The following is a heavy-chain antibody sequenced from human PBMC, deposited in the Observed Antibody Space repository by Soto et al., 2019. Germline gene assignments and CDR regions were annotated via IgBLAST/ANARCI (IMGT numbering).Heavy chain of an antibody. CDR2: IIPIFGTA. CDR3: ARGGDYYDSSGYYHTEPYAVDI. Sequence: SVKVSCKASGGTFSSYAISWVRQAPGQGLEWMGGIIPIFGTANYAQKFQGRVTITADESTSTAYMELSSLRSEDTAVYYCARGGDYYDSSGYYHTEPYAVDIWG. D-gene: IGHD3-22*01. J-gene: IGHJ3*02. CDR1: GGTFSSYA. V-gene: IGHV1-69*13.